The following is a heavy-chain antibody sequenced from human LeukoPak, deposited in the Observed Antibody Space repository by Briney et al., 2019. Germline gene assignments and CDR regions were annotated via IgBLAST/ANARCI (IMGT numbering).Heavy chain of an antibody. V-gene: IGHV3-13*01. D-gene: IGHD3-22*01. CDR3: ARVVYYYDSSGYYSNAFDI. CDR1: GFTFSSYD. Sequence: GGSLRLSCAASGFTFSSYDMHWVRQATGKGLEWVSAIGTAGDTYYPGSVKGRFTISRENAKNSLYLQMNSLRAGDTAVYYCARVVYYYDSSGYYSNAFDIWGQGTMVTVSS. CDR2: IGTAGDT. J-gene: IGHJ3*02.